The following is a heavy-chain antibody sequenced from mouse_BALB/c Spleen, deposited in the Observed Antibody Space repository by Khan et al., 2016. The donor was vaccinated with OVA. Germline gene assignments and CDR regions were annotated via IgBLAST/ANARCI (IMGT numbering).Heavy chain of an antibody. D-gene: IGHD3-3*01. Sequence: EVQLQESGPGLVKPSQTLSLTCTVTGYSITSDYAWNWIRQFPGNKLEWMGYITYSGSTSYTPSLKSRISITRDTSNNQFFLQLNSLTTEDTATYYCAGGRTYWGQGTLVTVSA. CDR2: ITYSGST. CDR3: AGGRTY. V-gene: IGHV3-2*02. J-gene: IGHJ3*01. CDR1: GYSITSDYA.